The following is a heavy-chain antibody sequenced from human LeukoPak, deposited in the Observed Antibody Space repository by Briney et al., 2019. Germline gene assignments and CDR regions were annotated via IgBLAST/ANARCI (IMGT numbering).Heavy chain of an antibody. D-gene: IGHD1-1*01. Sequence: GGSLRLSCAASGFTFSTYWMHWVRQVPGKGLVWVSRINSDASNTTYADSVKGRFAISRDNAKNTLYLQMNNLRAEDTAVYYCANDKSFHMDVWGQGTTVTVSS. V-gene: IGHV3-74*01. CDR3: ANDKSFHMDV. J-gene: IGHJ6*02. CDR1: GFTFSTYW. CDR2: INSDASNT.